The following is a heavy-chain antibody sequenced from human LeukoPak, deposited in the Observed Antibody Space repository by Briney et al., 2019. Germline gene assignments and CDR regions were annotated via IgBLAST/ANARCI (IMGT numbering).Heavy chain of an antibody. D-gene: IGHD3-10*01. Sequence: ASVKVSCKASGYTFTGYYMHWVRQAPGQGVEWTGRINPNSGGTNYAQKFQGRVTMTRDTSIGTAYMELSSLRSDDTAVYYCARDGANKVRGVHYYYTDVWGKGTTVTVSS. V-gene: IGHV1-2*06. CDR2: INPNSGGT. CDR3: ARDGANKVRGVHYYYTDV. J-gene: IGHJ6*03. CDR1: GYTFTGYY.